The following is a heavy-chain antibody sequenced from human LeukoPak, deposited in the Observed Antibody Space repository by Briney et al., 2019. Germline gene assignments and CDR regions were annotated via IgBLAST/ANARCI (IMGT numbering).Heavy chain of an antibody. CDR1: GRPISSGSYY. V-gene: IGHV4-61*02. D-gene: IGHD3-22*01. Sequence: SETLSLTCTLSGRPISSGSYYWRRIPQPAAKGLEWIGRIYTSGSTNYNPSLKSRVAISVDTSKNQFSLKLSSVTAADTAVYYCARGITMKGDWFDPWGQGTLVTVSS. CDR3: ARGITMKGDWFDP. J-gene: IGHJ5*02. CDR2: IYTSGST.